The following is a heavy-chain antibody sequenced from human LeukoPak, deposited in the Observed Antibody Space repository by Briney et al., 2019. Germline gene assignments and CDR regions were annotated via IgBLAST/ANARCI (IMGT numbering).Heavy chain of an antibody. J-gene: IGHJ4*02. Sequence: GASLKISCKGSGSSFTSYWIGWVRQLPGKGLEWMGIIYPGDSDTRYSPSFQGQVTISADKSISTAYLQWSSLKASDTAMYYCARRGVYYGFWSLDYWGQGTLVTVSS. CDR3: ARRGVYYGFWSLDY. CDR1: GSSFTSYW. V-gene: IGHV5-51*01. D-gene: IGHD3-3*01. CDR2: IYPGDSDT.